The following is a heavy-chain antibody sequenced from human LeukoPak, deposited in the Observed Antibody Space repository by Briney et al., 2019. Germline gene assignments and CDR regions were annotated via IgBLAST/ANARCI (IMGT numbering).Heavy chain of an antibody. D-gene: IGHD6-19*01. CDR3: ARDMVVAATCIAVAGTVDY. CDR1: GFTFSSYA. V-gene: IGHV3-23*01. CDR2: ISGSGGST. Sequence: GGSLRLSCAASGFTFSSYARSWVPRAPGKGLEWVSAISGSGGSTYYADSVKGRFTISRDNSKNTLYLQMNSLRAEDTAVYYCARDMVVAATCIAVAGTVDYWGQGTRVTVSS. J-gene: IGHJ4*02.